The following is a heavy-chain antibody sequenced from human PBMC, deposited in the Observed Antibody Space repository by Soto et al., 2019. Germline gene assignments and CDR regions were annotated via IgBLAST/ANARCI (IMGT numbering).Heavy chain of an antibody. CDR2: IYPGDSDT. V-gene: IGHV5-51*01. CDR1: GYSFTSYW. J-gene: IGHJ6*02. D-gene: IGHD1-26*01. CDR3: ARDSGSSHYYYYGMDV. Sequence: PGESLKISCKGSGYSFTSYWIGWVRQMPGKGLEWMGIIYPGDSDTRYSPSFQGQVTISADKSISTAYLQWSSLKASDTAMYYCARDSGSSHYYYYGMDVWGQGTTVTVSS.